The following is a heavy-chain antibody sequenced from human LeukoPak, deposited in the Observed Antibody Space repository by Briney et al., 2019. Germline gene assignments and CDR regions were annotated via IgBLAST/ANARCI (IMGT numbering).Heavy chain of an antibody. Sequence: GGSLRLSCAASGFTFSSYSMNWVRQAPGKGLEWVSSISSSSYIYYADSVKGRFTISRDSAKNSLYLQMNSLRAEDTAVYYCARDFIPLEDGMDVWGQGTTVTVSS. V-gene: IGHV3-21*01. CDR3: ARDFIPLEDGMDV. CDR2: ISSSSYI. J-gene: IGHJ6*02. CDR1: GFTFSSYS. D-gene: IGHD3-16*02.